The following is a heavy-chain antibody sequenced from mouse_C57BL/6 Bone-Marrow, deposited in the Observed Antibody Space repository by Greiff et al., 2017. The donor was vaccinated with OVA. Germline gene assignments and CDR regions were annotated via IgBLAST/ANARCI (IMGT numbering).Heavy chain of an antibody. V-gene: IGHV2-9*01. CDR3: AKNARGSAYWYFDV. J-gene: IGHJ1*03. CDR1: GFSLTSYG. D-gene: IGHD3-3*01. Sequence: QVQLKESGPGLVAPSQSLSITCTVSGFSLTSYGVDWVRQPPGKGLEWLGVIWGGGSTNYNSALMSRLSISKDNSKSQVFLKMNSLQTDDTAMDYCAKNARGSAYWYFDVWGTGTTVTVSS. CDR2: IWGGGST.